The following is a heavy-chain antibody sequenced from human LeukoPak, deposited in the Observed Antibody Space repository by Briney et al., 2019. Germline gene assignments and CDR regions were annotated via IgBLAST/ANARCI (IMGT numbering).Heavy chain of an antibody. CDR3: ARWRQPNYYFDY. V-gene: IGHV3-53*01. CDR2: IYSGGST. CDR1: GFTFSHYA. D-gene: IGHD5-24*01. Sequence: PGGSLRLSCAASGFTFSHYAMHWVRQAPGKGLEWVSVIYSGGSTYYADSVKGRFTISRDNSKNTLYLQMNSLRAEDTAVYYCARWRQPNYYFDYWGQGTLVTVSS. J-gene: IGHJ4*02.